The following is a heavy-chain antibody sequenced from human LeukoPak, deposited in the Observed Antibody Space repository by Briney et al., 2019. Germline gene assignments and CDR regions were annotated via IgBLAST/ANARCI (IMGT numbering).Heavy chain of an antibody. CDR3: ARASSIIVVVPAAIIGQYYYYMDV. CDR2: IKQDGSEK. CDR1: GFTFSSYW. D-gene: IGHD2-2*01. Sequence: GGSLRLSCAASGFTFSSYWMSWVRQAPGKWLEWVANIKQDGSEKYYVDSVKGRFTVSRDNAKNSLYLQMNSLRAEDTAVYYCARASSIIVVVPAAIIGQYYYYMDVWGKGTTVTVSS. V-gene: IGHV3-7*01. J-gene: IGHJ6*03.